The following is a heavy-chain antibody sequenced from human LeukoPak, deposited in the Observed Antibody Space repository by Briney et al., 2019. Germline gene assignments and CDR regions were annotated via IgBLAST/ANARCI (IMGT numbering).Heavy chain of an antibody. D-gene: IGHD3-16*02. CDR2: INHSGST. V-gene: IGHV4-34*01. CDR3: ARHGPYDYVWGSYRRKEPFDY. Sequence: PSETLSLTCTVSGGSISSYYWSWIRQPPGKGLEWVGEINHSGSTNYNPSLKSRVTISVDTSKNHFSLNMHHVTAADTAVYYCARHGPYDYVWGSYRRKEPFDYWGQGTLVTVSS. CDR1: GGSISSYY. J-gene: IGHJ4*02.